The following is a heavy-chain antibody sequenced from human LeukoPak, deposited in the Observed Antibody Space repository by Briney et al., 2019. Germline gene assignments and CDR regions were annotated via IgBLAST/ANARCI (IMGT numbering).Heavy chain of an antibody. V-gene: IGHV3-48*03. J-gene: IGHJ6*04. D-gene: IGHD3-10*02. CDR1: GFTFSSYE. Sequence: GGTLRLSCAASGFTFSSYEMNWVRQAPGKGLEWVSYISSSGSTIYYADSVKGRFTISRDNAKNSLYLQMNSLRAEGTAVYYCAELGITVIGGVWGKGTTVTIPS. CDR2: ISSSGSTI. CDR3: AELGITVIGGV.